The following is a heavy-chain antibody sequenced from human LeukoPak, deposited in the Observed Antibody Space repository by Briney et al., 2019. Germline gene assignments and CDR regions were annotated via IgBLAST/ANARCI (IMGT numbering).Heavy chain of an antibody. Sequence: GGSLRLSCAASGFTFSNAWMSWVRQAPGKGLEWVATINQNGGVKYYVDSVKGRFTISRDNAKTSLFLQMNSLRIDDTAMYYCTRTVNSASDFWGQGTLVTVSS. D-gene: IGHD4-23*01. V-gene: IGHV3-7*03. CDR3: TRTVNSASDF. CDR2: INQNGGVK. CDR1: GFTFSNAW. J-gene: IGHJ4*02.